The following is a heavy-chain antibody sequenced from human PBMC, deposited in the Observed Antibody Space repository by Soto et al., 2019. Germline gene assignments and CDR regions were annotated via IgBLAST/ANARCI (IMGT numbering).Heavy chain of an antibody. CDR2: IYYSGST. D-gene: IGHD3-22*01. J-gene: IGHJ4*02. Sequence: SESLSLSCTVSGGSISSGGYYWSWIRQHPGKGLEWIGYIYYSGSTYYNPSLKSRVTISVDTSKNQFSLKLSSVTAADTAVYYCARAPYYDSLPFDYWGQGTLVTVSS. V-gene: IGHV4-31*03. CDR1: GGSISSGGYY. CDR3: ARAPYYDSLPFDY.